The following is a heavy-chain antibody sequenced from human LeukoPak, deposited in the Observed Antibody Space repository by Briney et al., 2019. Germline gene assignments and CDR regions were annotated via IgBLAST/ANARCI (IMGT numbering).Heavy chain of an antibody. CDR2: IYYSGST. Sequence: SETLSLTCTVSGGSISSGGYYWSWIRQHPGKGLEWIGHIYYSGSTYYNPSLKSRVTISVDTSKNQFSLKLSSVTAADTAVYYCARGWYQQTYYFDYWGQGTLVTVS. V-gene: IGHV4-31*03. CDR3: ARGWYQQTYYFDY. CDR1: GGSISSGGYY. D-gene: IGHD2-2*01. J-gene: IGHJ4*02.